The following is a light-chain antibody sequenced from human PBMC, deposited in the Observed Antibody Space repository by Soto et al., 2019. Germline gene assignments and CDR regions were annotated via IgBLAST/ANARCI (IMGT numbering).Light chain of an antibody. CDR2: SNN. CDR3: AAWDDSLNGWV. J-gene: IGLJ3*02. CDR1: SSNIGSNT. Sequence: QSVLTQPPSASGTPVQRVTISCSGSSSNIGSNTVNWYQQLPGTAPKLRIYSNNQRPSGVPDRFSGSKSGTSASLAISGLQSEDEADYYCAAWDDSLNGWVFGGGTKLTVL. V-gene: IGLV1-44*01.